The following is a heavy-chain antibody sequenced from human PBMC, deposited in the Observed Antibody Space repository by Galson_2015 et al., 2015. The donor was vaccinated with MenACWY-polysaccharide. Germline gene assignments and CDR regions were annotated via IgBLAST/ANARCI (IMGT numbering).Heavy chain of an antibody. CDR2: ISYDGGT. CDR3: ARRGRAVSNGNWFDP. J-gene: IGHJ5*02. V-gene: IGHV4-31*03. Sequence: TLSLTCTVSGDSITSGGYFWSWIRQHPGKGLEWIASISYDGGTYYNPSLKSRVTISVDTPNNQFSLKLNSVTAADTAVYYCARRGRAVSNGNWFDPWGQGTLVTVSS. D-gene: IGHD3-16*01. CDR1: GDSITSGGYF.